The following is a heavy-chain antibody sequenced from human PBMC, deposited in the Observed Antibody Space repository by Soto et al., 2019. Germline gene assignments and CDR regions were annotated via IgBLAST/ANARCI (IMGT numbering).Heavy chain of an antibody. D-gene: IGHD3-3*01. J-gene: IGHJ4*02. CDR2: ISGSGGIS. V-gene: IGHV3-23*01. CDR3: AKMDRITIFGVVSIDY. Sequence: EVQLLESGGGSVQPGGSLRLSCVVSGFTFSNYAMNWVRQAPGKGLEWVSVISGSGGISYYADSVKGRFTISRDNSKNTLYLKLNSLTAEDTAVYYCAKMDRITIFGVVSIDYWGQGPLVTVSS. CDR1: GFTFSNYA.